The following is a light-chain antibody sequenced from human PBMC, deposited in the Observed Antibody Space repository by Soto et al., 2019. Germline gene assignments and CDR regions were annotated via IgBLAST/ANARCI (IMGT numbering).Light chain of an antibody. V-gene: IGLV1-40*01. Sequence: QSVLTQPPSVSGAPGQRVTFSCTGSSSNIGAGYDVHWYQHLPGTAPKLLIYGNNNRPSGVPDRFSGSKSGTSASLAITGLQAEDEADYYCSSYTSSSTRVFGTGTKVTV. CDR3: SSYTSSSTRV. CDR1: SSNIGAGYD. CDR2: GNN. J-gene: IGLJ1*01.